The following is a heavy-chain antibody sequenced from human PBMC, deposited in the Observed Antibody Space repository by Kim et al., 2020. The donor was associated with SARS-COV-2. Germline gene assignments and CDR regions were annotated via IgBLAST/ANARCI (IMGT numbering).Heavy chain of an antibody. V-gene: IGHV3-33*01. CDR1: GFTFSSYG. CDR3: ARTHTAMAHYYYYGMDV. J-gene: IGHJ6*02. Sequence: GGSLRLSCAASGFTFSSYGMHWVRQAPGKGLEWVAVIWYDGSNKYYADSVKGRFTISRDNSKNTLYLQMNSLRAEDTAVYYCARTHTAMAHYYYYGMDVWGQGTTVTVSS. D-gene: IGHD5-18*01. CDR2: IWYDGSNK.